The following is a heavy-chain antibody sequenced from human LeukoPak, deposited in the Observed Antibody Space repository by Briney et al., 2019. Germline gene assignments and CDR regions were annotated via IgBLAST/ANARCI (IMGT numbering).Heavy chain of an antibody. Sequence: GGSLRLSCVVSGFSFSSYAMTWVRQAPGKGLEWVSGITGRGDHTYYADSAKGRFTISRDNSKNTLYLQMNSLRAEDTAVYYCAKDDPEGGSGYDWTFDYWGQGTLVTVSS. CDR2: ITGRGDHT. V-gene: IGHV3-23*01. CDR1: GFSFSSYA. D-gene: IGHD5-12*01. J-gene: IGHJ4*02. CDR3: AKDDPEGGSGYDWTFDY.